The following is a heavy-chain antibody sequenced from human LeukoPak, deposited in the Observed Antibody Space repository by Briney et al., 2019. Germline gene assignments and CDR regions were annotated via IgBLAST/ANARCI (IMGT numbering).Heavy chain of an antibody. CDR2: ISWNSGSI. Sequence: GRSLRLSCAASGFTFDDYAMHWVRQAPGKGLEWVSGISWNSGSIGYADSVKGRFTISRDNAKNSLYLQMNSLRAEDTALYYCAKDIGSSLDHWGQGTLDTVSS. D-gene: IGHD3-10*01. J-gene: IGHJ4*02. V-gene: IGHV3-9*01. CDR3: AKDIGSSLDH. CDR1: GFTFDDYA.